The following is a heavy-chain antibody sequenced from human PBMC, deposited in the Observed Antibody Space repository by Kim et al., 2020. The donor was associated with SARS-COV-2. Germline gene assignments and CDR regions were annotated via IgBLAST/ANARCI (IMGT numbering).Heavy chain of an antibody. V-gene: IGHV3-21*01. J-gene: IGHJ4*02. CDR2: ISSSSSYI. Sequence: GGSLRLSCAASGFTFSSYSMNWVRQAPGKGLEWVSSISSSSSYIYYADSVKGRFTISRDNAKNSLYLQMNSLRAEDTAVYYCARDGPAVGYYDSSGNTKFGSWGQGTLVTVSS. CDR3: ARDGPAVGYYDSSGNTKFGS. CDR1: GFTFSSYS. D-gene: IGHD3-22*01.